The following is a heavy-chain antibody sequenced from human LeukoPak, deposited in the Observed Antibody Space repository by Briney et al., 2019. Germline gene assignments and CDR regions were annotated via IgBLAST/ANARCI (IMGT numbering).Heavy chain of an antibody. Sequence: GESLKISCKGSGYSFNTYWIGWVRQMPGKGLEWMGIIYPGDSDTKYSPSFQGQVTISADKSISTAYLQWSSLKASDTAMYYCARDPDDYYDSSGYYSTTVGYWGQGTLVTVSS. CDR3: ARDPDDYYDSSGYYSTTVGY. D-gene: IGHD3-22*01. CDR2: IYPGDSDT. J-gene: IGHJ4*02. V-gene: IGHV5-51*01. CDR1: GYSFNTYW.